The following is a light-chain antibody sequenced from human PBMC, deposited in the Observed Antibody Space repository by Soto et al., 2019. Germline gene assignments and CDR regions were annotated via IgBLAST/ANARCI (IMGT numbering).Light chain of an antibody. CDR3: QSYDSSLSGYFV. CDR2: ANN. Sequence: QSVLTQPPSVPGAPGQRVTISCTGSSSNIGAGYDVHWYQQLPGTAPKLLIYANNNRPSGVPDRFSGSKSGTSASLAITGLQAEDEADYYCQSYDSSLSGYFVFGTGTKVTV. V-gene: IGLV1-40*01. J-gene: IGLJ1*01. CDR1: SSNIGAGYD.